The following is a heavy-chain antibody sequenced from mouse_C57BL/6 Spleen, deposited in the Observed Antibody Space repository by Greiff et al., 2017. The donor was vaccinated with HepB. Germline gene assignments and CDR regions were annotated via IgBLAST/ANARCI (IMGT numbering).Heavy chain of an antibody. V-gene: IGHV1-54*01. CDR1: GYAFTNYL. D-gene: IGHD3-3*01. CDR3: AREGWDPYYYAMDY. CDR2: INPGSGGT. Sequence: QVQLQQSGAELVRPGTSVKVSCKASGYAFTNYLIEWVKQRPGQGLEWIGVINPGSGGTNYNEKFKGKATLTADKSSSTAYMQLSSLTSEDSAVYLCAREGWDPYYYAMDYWGQGTSVTVSS. J-gene: IGHJ4*01.